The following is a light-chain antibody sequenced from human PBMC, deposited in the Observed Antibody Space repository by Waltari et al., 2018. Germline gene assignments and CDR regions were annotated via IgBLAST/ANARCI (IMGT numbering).Light chain of an antibody. CDR1: QNINTK. V-gene: IGKV1-39*01. CDR3: QQSFTAPMYT. Sequence: DIQMTQSPSSPAASVGDRVTITCRASQNINTKLNWYQQKPGKAPKVLIYAASTVKSGVPSRFSVSGSGTDFTLIISSLQPEDFAVYYCQQSFTAPMYTFGQGTKLEV. J-gene: IGKJ2*01. CDR2: AAS.